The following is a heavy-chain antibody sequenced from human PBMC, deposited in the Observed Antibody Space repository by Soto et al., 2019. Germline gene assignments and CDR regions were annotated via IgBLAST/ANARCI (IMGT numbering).Heavy chain of an antibody. V-gene: IGHV3-30*18. CDR2: TSYDGNNE. CDR3: AKDKGVFNWATSYFDY. CDR1: GFTFSNYA. J-gene: IGHJ4*02. Sequence: GGSLSLSCAASGFTFSNYAMHWVRQAPGKGLEWVALTSYDGNNEYYTDSVKGRFTISRDNSKNTLFLQMNSPRPEDTAVYYCAKDKGVFNWATSYFDYWGQGAL. D-gene: IGHD1-1*01.